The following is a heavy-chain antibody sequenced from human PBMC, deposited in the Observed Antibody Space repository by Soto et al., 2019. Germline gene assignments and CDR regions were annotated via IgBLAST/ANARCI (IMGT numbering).Heavy chain of an antibody. CDR3: AKDSYGDYFDY. V-gene: IGHV3-30*18. D-gene: IGHD4-17*01. CDR2: ISYDGSNK. J-gene: IGHJ4*02. Sequence: QVQLVESGGGVVQPGRSLRLSCAASGFTFSSYGMHWVRQAPGKGLEWVAVISYDGSNKYYADSVKGRFTISRDNSKKTLYLQMNSLRAEETAVYYCAKDSYGDYFDYWGQGTLVTVSS. CDR1: GFTFSSYG.